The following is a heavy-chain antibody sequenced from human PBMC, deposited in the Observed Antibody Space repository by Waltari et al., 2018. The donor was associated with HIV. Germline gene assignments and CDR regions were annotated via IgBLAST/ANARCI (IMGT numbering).Heavy chain of an antibody. CDR2: ISYDGSNK. J-gene: IGHJ4*02. Sequence: QVQLVESGGGVVQPGRSLRLSCAASGSTFNSYPMHWVRQVPGKGLEWVAVISYDGSNKYYANSVKGRFTISRDNSKNTLYLQMNSLRAEDTAVYYCAREGRGSYYPFDYWGQGTLVTVSS. CDR1: GSTFNSYP. V-gene: IGHV3-30-3*01. D-gene: IGHD1-26*01. CDR3: AREGRGSYYPFDY.